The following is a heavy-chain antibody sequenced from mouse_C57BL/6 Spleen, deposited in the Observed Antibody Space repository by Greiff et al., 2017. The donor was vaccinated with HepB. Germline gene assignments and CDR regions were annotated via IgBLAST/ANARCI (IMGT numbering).Heavy chain of an antibody. CDR3: ARSRIGYGNPYAMDY. CDR1: GYTFTDYN. CDR2: INPNNGGT. V-gene: IGHV1-18*01. Sequence: VHVKQSGPELVKPGASVKIPCKASGYTFTDYNMDWVKQSHGKSLEWIGDINPNNGGTIYNQKFKGKATLTVDKSSSTAYMELRSLTSEDTAVYYCARSRIGYGNPYAMDYWGQGTSVTVSS. J-gene: IGHJ4*01. D-gene: IGHD2-1*01.